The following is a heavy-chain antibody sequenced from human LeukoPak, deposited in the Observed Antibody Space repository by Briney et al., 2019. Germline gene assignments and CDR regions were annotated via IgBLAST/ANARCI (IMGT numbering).Heavy chain of an antibody. CDR3: ARTGRDYYDSSGYYIFDY. CDR1: GFTFSSYW. V-gene: IGHV3-7*03. Sequence: GGSLRLSCAASGFTFSSYWMSWVRQAPGKGLEWVANIKQDGSEKYYVDSVKGRFTISRDNAKNSLYLQMNSLRAEDTALYYCARTGRDYYDSSGYYIFDYWGQGTLVTVSS. CDR2: IKQDGSEK. D-gene: IGHD3-22*01. J-gene: IGHJ4*02.